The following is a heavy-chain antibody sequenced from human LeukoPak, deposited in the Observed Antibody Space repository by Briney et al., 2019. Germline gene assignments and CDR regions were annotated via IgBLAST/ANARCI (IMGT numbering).Heavy chain of an antibody. CDR1: GFIFNNYG. CDR3: AKDWAPYCGGDCYFNY. CDR2: ISYDGSNK. J-gene: IGHJ4*02. Sequence: GGSLRLSCAASGFIFNNYGMHWVRQAPGKGLEWVAVISYDGSNKSYADSVKGRFTISRDSSKNTLYLQMNSLRVEDTAVYYCAKDWAPYCGGDCYFNYWGQGTLVTVSS. V-gene: IGHV3-30*18. D-gene: IGHD2-21*02.